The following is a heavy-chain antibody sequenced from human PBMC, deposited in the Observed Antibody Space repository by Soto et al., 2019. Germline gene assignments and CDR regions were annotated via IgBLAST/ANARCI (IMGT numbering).Heavy chain of an antibody. CDR2: IHYRGRT. CDR1: GGSIRSGGYY. Sequence: QVQLQESGPGLVKPSDILSLTCNVSGGSIRSGGYYWGWIRQAPGKGLEWIGYIHYRGRTSYNPSLEGRVSISLDTSGHQFSLTLTSVTAADTAVYYCARCRDAFGFDSWGQGTLVTVSS. V-gene: IGHV4-31*03. J-gene: IGHJ4*02. D-gene: IGHD2-15*01. CDR3: ARCRDAFGFDS.